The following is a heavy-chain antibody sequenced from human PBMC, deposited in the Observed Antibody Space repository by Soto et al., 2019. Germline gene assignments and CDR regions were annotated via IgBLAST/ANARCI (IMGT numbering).Heavy chain of an antibody. D-gene: IGHD6-6*01. CDR2: ISGSGGST. Sequence: EVQLLESGGGLVQPGGSLRLSCAASGFTFSSYAMSWVRQAPGKGLEWVSAISGSGGSTYYADSVKGRFTISRDKSNNTLYLQMTSLRAEDTAVYYCANVPSEYSSSSYYYYVMDVWGQGTTVTVSS. J-gene: IGHJ6*02. CDR3: ANVPSEYSSSSYYYYVMDV. V-gene: IGHV3-23*01. CDR1: GFTFSSYA.